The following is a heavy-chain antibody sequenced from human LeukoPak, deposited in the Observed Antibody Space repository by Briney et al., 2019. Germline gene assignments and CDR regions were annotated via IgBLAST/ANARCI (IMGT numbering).Heavy chain of an antibody. Sequence: GGSLRLSCAASGFTFSRYGMHWVRHAPGKGLEWVAFIRYDGSNKYYADSVKGRFTISRDNSKNTLYLQMNSLRAEDTAVYYCARYSPYYYYGMDVWGQGTTVTVSS. J-gene: IGHJ6*02. D-gene: IGHD2-15*01. CDR2: IRYDGSNK. V-gene: IGHV3-30*02. CDR3: ARYSPYYYYGMDV. CDR1: GFTFSRYG.